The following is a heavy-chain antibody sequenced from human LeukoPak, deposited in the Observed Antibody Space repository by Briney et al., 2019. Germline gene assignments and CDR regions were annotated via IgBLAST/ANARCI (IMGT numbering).Heavy chain of an antibody. J-gene: IGHJ5*02. D-gene: IGHD1-26*01. CDR1: GGSISSSSYY. CDR3: ARGLFFIVGATTEWFDP. V-gene: IGHV4-39*07. Sequence: SETLSLTCTVSGGSISSSSYYWGWIRQPPGKGLEWIGEINHSGSTNYNPSLKSRVTISVDTSKNQFSLKLSSVTAADTAVYYCARGLFFIVGATTEWFDPWGQGTLVTVSS. CDR2: INHSGST.